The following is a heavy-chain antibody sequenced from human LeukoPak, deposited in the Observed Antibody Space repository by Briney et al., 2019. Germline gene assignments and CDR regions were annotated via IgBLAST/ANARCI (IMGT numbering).Heavy chain of an antibody. CDR2: ISSSSSTI. V-gene: IGHV3-48*01. D-gene: IGHD3-22*01. CDR3: ARDSTTRGYYYDSSGSSPYDY. Sequence: GGSLRLSCAASGFTFSSYSMNWVRQAPGKGLEWVSYISSSSSTIYYADSVKGRFTISRDNAKNSLHLQMNSLRAEDTAVYYCARDSTTRGYYYDSSGSSPYDYWGQGTLVTVSS. CDR1: GFTFSSYS. J-gene: IGHJ4*02.